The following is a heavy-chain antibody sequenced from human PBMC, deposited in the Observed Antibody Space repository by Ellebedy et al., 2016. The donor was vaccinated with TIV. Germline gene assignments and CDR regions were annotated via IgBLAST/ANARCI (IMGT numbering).Heavy chain of an antibody. CDR3: ARMGDIVVVPAAPDFDY. D-gene: IGHD2-2*01. Sequence: ASVKVSXXASGYTFTSYGISWVRQAPGQGLEWMGWISAYNGNTNYAQKLQGRVTMTTDTSTSTAYMELRSLRSDDTAVYYCARMGDIVVVPAAPDFDYWGQGTLVTVSS. CDR1: GYTFTSYG. V-gene: IGHV1-18*01. CDR2: ISAYNGNT. J-gene: IGHJ4*02.